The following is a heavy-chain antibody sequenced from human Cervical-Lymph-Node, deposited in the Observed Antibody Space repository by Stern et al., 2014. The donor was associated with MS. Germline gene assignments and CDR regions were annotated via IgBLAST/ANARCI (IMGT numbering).Heavy chain of an antibody. CDR1: GYTFNTHS. Sequence: VHLVESGSELKKPGASVRVSCKTSGYTFNTHSINWVRQAPGQGLEWMGWINTKTGNPTYAQDFRGRFVFSLDASVRTAYLEISVLKADDTAVYYCTRGTTMVRGRFDPWGQGTPVTVSS. CDR3: TRGTTMVRGRFDP. V-gene: IGHV7-4-1*02. D-gene: IGHD3-10*01. CDR2: INTKTGNP. J-gene: IGHJ5*02.